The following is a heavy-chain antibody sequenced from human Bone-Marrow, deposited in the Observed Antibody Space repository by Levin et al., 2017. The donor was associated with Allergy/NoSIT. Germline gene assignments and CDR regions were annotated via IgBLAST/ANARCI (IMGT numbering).Heavy chain of an antibody. J-gene: IGHJ2*01. CDR3: ARDRVTTNWYFDL. CDR1: GFNFSSYW. D-gene: IGHD4-17*01. CDR2: INRDGSST. Sequence: GGSLRLSCSASGFNFSSYWMHWVRQAPGKGLVWVSRINRDGSSTSYADSVKGRFTISRDNAKTTLYLQMNSLRAEDTSVYYCARDRVTTNWYFDLWGRGTLVTVSS. V-gene: IGHV3-74*01.